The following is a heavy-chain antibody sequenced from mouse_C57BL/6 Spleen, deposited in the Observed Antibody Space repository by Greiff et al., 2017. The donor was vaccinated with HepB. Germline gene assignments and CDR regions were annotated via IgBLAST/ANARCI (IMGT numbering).Heavy chain of an antibody. CDR3: ANNGEATDYAMDY. CDR2: IWRGGST. V-gene: IGHV2-5*01. J-gene: IGHJ4*01. Sequence: QVQLQQSGPGLVQPSQSLSITCTVPGFSLTSYGVHWVRQSPGKGLEWLGVIWRGGSTDYNAAFMSRLSITKDNSKSQVFFKMNSLQADDTAIYYCANNGEATDYAMDYWSQGTSATVSS. CDR1: GFSLTSYG.